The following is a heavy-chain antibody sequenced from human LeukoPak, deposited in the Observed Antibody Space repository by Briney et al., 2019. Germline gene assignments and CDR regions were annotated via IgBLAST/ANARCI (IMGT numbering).Heavy chain of an antibody. CDR2: IYHSGST. V-gene: IGHV4-38-2*01. CDR1: GYSISSGYY. J-gene: IGHJ3*01. D-gene: IGHD3-16*02. Sequence: SETLPLTCAVSGYSISSGYYWGWIRQPPGKGLEWIGSIYHSGSTYYNPSLKSRVTISVDTSKNQFSLKLSSVTAADTAVYYCARHPLDDHVWGSYLVWGPGTMVTVSS. CDR3: ARHPLDDHVWGSYLV.